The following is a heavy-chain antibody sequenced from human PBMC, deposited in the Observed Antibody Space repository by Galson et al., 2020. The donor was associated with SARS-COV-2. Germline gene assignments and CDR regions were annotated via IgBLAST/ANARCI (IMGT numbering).Heavy chain of an antibody. Sequence: GGSLRLSCAASGFTFSNYGMHWVRQAPGKRLEWVGFIDYDGTEKYYADSVKGRFTIARDNSKDTVYLQMNSLRSDNTAVYYCFPAAGITHRGQGTQVTVSS. CDR3: FPAAGITH. V-gene: IGHV3-30*02. CDR2: IDYDGTEK. CDR1: GFTFSNYG. D-gene: IGHD6-13*01. J-gene: IGHJ4*02.